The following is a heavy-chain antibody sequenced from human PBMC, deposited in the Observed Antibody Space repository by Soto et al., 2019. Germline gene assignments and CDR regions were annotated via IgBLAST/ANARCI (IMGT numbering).Heavy chain of an antibody. D-gene: IGHD1-7*01. Sequence: GGSLRLSCAASGFTFSSYAMSWVRQAPGKGLEWVSAISGSGGSTYYADSVKGRFTISRDNSKNTRYMPMNSLRAEETDVYSCATALDFGLELQPYLDYWGQGTLVTVSS. CDR1: GFTFSSYA. CDR3: ATALDFGLELQPYLDY. V-gene: IGHV3-23*01. J-gene: IGHJ4*02. CDR2: ISGSGGST.